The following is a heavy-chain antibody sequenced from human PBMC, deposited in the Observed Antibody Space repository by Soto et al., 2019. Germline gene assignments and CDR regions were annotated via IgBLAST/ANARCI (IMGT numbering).Heavy chain of an antibody. CDR2: IYPGDSDT. Sequence: GESLKISCKGSGYSFTSYLIGWVRQMPGKGLEWMGIIYPGDSDTRYSPSFQGQVTISADKSISTAYLQWSSLKASDTAMYYCARHNSITTVTRYYYGMDVWGQGTTVTVSS. J-gene: IGHJ6*02. CDR3: ARHNSITTVTRYYYGMDV. V-gene: IGHV5-51*01. D-gene: IGHD4-17*01. CDR1: GYSFTSYL.